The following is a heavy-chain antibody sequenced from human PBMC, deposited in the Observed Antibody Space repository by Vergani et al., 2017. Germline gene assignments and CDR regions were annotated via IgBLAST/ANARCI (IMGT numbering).Heavy chain of an antibody. Sequence: QVQLVQSGAEVKKPGASVKVSCKASGYTFTSYDINWVRQATGQGLEWMGWMNPNSGNTGYAQKFQGRVTITRNTSISTAYMELSSLRSEDTAVYYCASSSLGYCSGGSCYYPYYYYGMDVWGQ. CDR1: GYTFTSYD. V-gene: IGHV1-8*03. CDR2: MNPNSGNT. CDR3: ASSSLGYCSGGSCYYPYYYYGMDV. D-gene: IGHD2-15*01. J-gene: IGHJ6*02.